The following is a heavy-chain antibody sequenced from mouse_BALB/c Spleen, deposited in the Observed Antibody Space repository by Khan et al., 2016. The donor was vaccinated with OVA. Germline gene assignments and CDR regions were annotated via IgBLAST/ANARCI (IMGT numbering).Heavy chain of an antibody. CDR2: INPTNIYT. D-gene: IGHD2-10*01. J-gene: IGHJ3*01. CDR1: GYTFTSYT. CDR3: SRVGPYHGNYGAWVAY. V-gene: IGHV1-4*01. Sequence: VQLQESGAELARPGASVKMSCKASGYTFTSYTIHWVKQRPGQGLEWIGYINPTNIYTNYNQKFRDKATLTADKSSRTAYMQLSSLTSEDSAVYYCSRVGPYHGNYGAWVAYWGQGTLVTVSA.